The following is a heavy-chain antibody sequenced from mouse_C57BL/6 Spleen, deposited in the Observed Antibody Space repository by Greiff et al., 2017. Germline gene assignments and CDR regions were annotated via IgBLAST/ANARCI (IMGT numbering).Heavy chain of an antibody. D-gene: IGHD1-1*01. Sequence: VKLMESGPGLVQPSQSLSITCIVSGFSLTSYWVHWVRQSPGKGLEWLGVIWSGGSTDYNAAFISRLSISNDNSKSQVFFRMNRRQADDTAIYCCARNYLYCGSSYCFAYWGQGTTLTVSS. CDR2: IWSGGST. J-gene: IGHJ2*01. CDR3: ARNYLYCGSSYCFAY. V-gene: IGHV2-2*01. CDR1: GFSLTSYW.